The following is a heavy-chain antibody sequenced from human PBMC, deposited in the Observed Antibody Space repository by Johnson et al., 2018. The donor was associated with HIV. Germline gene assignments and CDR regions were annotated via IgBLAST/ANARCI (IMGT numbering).Heavy chain of an antibody. V-gene: IGHV3-30*18. CDR2: ISYDGDNE. J-gene: IGHJ3*02. D-gene: IGHD1-26*01. CDR3: AKNNQVWGLLPVDAFDI. Sequence: QVQLVESGGGVVQPGRSLRLSCSASGFTFSNYGMQWVRQAPGKGLEWVAVISYDGDNEYYADSVKGRFTLSRDNSKKTLYLQVNSLRPEDTAVYYCAKNNQVWGLLPVDAFDIWGQGTMVTVSS. CDR1: GFTFSNYG.